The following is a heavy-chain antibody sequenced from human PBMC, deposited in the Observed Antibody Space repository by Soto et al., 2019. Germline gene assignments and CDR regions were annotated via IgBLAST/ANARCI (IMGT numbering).Heavy chain of an antibody. D-gene: IGHD6-19*01. V-gene: IGHV4-34*01. Sequence: PSETLSLTCAVYGGSFSGYYWTWIRQSPGKGLEWIGQISYSGSTNYNPSLKSRIFKTIGTSNSQFFLELTSVTAADTAVYYCARVAVAGTRVDYWGQGTLVTVSS. CDR2: ISYSGST. J-gene: IGHJ4*02. CDR3: ARVAVAGTRVDY. CDR1: GGSFSGYY.